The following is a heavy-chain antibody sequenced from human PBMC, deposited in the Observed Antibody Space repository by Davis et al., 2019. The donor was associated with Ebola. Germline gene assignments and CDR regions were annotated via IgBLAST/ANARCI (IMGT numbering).Heavy chain of an antibody. CDR2: IYDHST. V-gene: IGHV3-53*05. J-gene: IGHJ4*02. CDR1: GFSLDSYW. D-gene: IGHD6-19*01. Sequence: GESLKISCVGSGFSLDSYWMAWVRQAPGKGLEWVSVIYDHSTAYADSVRGRFIISRDKSNNTLYLEMNSLRVDDTAVYYCATTQWLREFDNWGQGTLVTVSS. CDR3: ATTQWLREFDN.